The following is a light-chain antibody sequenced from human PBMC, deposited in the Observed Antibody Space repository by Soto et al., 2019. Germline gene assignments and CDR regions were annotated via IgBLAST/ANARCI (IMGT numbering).Light chain of an antibody. CDR1: SSDVGGYDY. CDR2: DVA. V-gene: IGLV2-14*03. Sequence: SALTQPASVSGSPGQSITISCTGSSSDVGGYDYVSWFQQHPGKAPKLVINDVANRPSGVSNRFSGSKSGNTASLTIFGLQAEDEADYYCSSYTSRRTYVFGTGTKVTVL. CDR3: SSYTSRRTYV. J-gene: IGLJ1*01.